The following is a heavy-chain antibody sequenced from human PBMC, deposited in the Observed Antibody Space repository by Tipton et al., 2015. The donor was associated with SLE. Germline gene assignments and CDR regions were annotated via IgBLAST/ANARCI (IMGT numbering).Heavy chain of an antibody. CDR3: ARGGRIAARPGYMDV. CDR1: GFTFSSYE. J-gene: IGHJ6*03. CDR2: ISSSGSTI. Sequence: SLRLSCAASGFTFSSYEMNWARQAPGKGLEWVSYISSSGSTIYYADSVKGRFTISRDNAKNSLYLQMNSLRAEDTAVYYCARGGRIAARPGYMDVWGKGTTVTVSS. V-gene: IGHV3-48*03. D-gene: IGHD6-6*01.